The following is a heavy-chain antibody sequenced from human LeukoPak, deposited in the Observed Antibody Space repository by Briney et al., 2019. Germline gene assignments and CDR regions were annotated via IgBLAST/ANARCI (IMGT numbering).Heavy chain of an antibody. J-gene: IGHJ5*02. CDR2: INPNSGGA. V-gene: IGHV1-2*02. D-gene: IGHD6-13*01. CDR3: ARGVGSSWFDP. CDR1: GYTFTDYY. Sequence: ASVKASCKASGYTFTDYYLHWVRQAPGQGLEWMGWINPNSGGANFALNFQGRVTMTRATSISTAYMELSRLTSDDTAVYYCARGVGSSWFDPWGQGTLVTVSS.